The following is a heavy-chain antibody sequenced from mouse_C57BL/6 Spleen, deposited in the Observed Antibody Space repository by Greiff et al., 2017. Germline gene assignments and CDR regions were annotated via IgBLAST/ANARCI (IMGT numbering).Heavy chain of an antibody. CDR1: GFTFSDYG. CDR2: ISSGSSTI. J-gene: IGHJ4*01. Sequence: EVQVVESGGGLVKPGASLKLSCAASGFTFSDYGMHWVRQAPEKGLEWVAYISSGSSTIYYADKVKGRFTISRDNAKNTLYLQMTSLRSEDTAVYYCAKGGAMDYWGQGTSVTVSS. V-gene: IGHV5-17*01. CDR3: AKGGAMDY.